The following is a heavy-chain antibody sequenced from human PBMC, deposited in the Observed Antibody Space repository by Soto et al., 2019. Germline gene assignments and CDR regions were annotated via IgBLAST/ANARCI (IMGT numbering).Heavy chain of an antibody. CDR2: IIPIFGTA. J-gene: IGHJ5*02. CDR3: ARDPHEFWTSYWFDP. D-gene: IGHD3-3*01. Sequence: SVKVSCKASGGTFSSYAISWVRQAPGQGLEWMGGIIPIFGTANYAQKFQGRVTITADESTSTAYMELRSLRSDDTAIYYCARDPHEFWTSYWFDPWGQGTPVTVSS. CDR1: GGTFSSYA. V-gene: IGHV1-69*13.